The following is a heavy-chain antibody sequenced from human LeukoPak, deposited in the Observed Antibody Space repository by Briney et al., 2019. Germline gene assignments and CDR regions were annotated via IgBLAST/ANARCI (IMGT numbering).Heavy chain of an antibody. CDR3: ARDLHPWALDY. V-gene: IGHV3-30*02. CDR2: IRHVGSNE. J-gene: IGHJ4*02. CDR1: GFIFSSSG. Sequence: TGGSLRLSCASSGFIFSSSGMHWVRQAPGKGLEWVASIRHVGSNEYYADSVKGRFTISRDNSKNMVLLQLNSLRPDDTAVYYCARDLHPWALDYWGQGTLVTVSS.